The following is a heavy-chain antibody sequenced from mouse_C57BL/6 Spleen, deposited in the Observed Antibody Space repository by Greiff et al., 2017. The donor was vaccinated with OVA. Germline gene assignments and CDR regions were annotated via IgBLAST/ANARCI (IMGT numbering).Heavy chain of an antibody. CDR1: GFTFSSYA. CDR2: ISSGGDYI. V-gene: IGHV5-9-1*02. J-gene: IGHJ2*01. D-gene: IGHD2-1*01. CDR3: TGDSGNYYFDD. Sequence: EVQLVESGDGLVKPGGSLKLSCAASGFTFSSYAMSWVRQTPEKRLEWVAYISSGGDYIYYADTVKGRFTITRDNARNTLYLQMSRLKSEDTAMYYCTGDSGNYYFDDWGQGTTLTVSS.